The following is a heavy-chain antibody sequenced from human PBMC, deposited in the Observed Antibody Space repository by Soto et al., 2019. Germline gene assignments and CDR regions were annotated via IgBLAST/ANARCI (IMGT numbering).Heavy chain of an antibody. CDR3: VSQRTSVLTQAYFDY. CDR1: GGSVSNSNYY. J-gene: IGHJ4*02. Sequence: SETLSLTCTVSGGSVSNSNYYWGWIRQSPGKGLEWIGSVYYRGRSYSKSSVKSRVTISVDTSKNQFSLNLNSVTASDTAVYFCVSQRTSVLTQAYFDYWGPGALVTVSS. D-gene: IGHD2-8*01. V-gene: IGHV4-39*01. CDR2: VYYRGRS.